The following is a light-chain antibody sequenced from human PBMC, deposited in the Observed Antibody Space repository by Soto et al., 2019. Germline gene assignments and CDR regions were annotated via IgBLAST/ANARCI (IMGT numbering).Light chain of an antibody. CDR2: EVS. CDR1: SSDVGAYNF. Sequence: QSALTQPASVSGSPGQSITISCTGTSSDVGAYNFVSWYQQHPGKAPKLIFYEVSNRPPGLSDRFSGSKSGTTASLTISGLQADDEADYFCSSYTTNKTLLFGGGTKLTVL. V-gene: IGLV2-14*01. J-gene: IGLJ2*01. CDR3: SSYTTNKTLL.